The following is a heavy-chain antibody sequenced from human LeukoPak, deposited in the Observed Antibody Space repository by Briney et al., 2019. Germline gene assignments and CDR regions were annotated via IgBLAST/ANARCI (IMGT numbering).Heavy chain of an antibody. CDR2: ISYDGSNK. D-gene: IGHD4-17*01. CDR1: GFTFSSYG. Sequence: GGSLRLSCAASGFTFSSYGMHWVRQAPGKGLEWVAVISYDGSNKYYADSVKGRFTISRDNSKNTLYLQMNSLRAEDTAVYYCAKDSLPVTTSGNWFDPWGQGTLVTVSS. J-gene: IGHJ5*02. CDR3: AKDSLPVTTSGNWFDP. V-gene: IGHV3-30*18.